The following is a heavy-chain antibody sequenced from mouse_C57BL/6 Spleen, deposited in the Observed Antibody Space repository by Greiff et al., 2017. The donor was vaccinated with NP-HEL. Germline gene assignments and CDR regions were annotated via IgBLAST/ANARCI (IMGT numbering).Heavy chain of an antibody. J-gene: IGHJ2*01. V-gene: IGHV1-82*01. Sequence: LQESGPELVKPGASVKISCKASGYAFSSSWMNWVKQRPGKGLEWIGRIYPGDGDTNYNGKFKGKATLTADKSSSTAYMQLSSLTSEDSAVYFCARNYCGSSYDYFDYWGQGTTLTVSS. CDR2: IYPGDGDT. D-gene: IGHD1-1*01. CDR3: ARNYCGSSYDYFDY. CDR1: GYAFSSSW.